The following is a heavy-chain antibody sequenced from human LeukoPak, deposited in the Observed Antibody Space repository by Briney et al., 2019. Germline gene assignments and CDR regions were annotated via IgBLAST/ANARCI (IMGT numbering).Heavy chain of an antibody. CDR2: INHSGST. J-gene: IGHJ5*02. Sequence: SETLSLTCAVYGGSFSGYYWSWIRQPPGKGLEWIGEINHSGSTNYNPSLKSRVAISVDTSKNQFSLKLSSVTAADTAVYYCARKYCSSTSCRFDPWGQGTLVTVSS. CDR1: GGSFSGYY. CDR3: ARKYCSSTSCRFDP. D-gene: IGHD2-2*01. V-gene: IGHV4-34*01.